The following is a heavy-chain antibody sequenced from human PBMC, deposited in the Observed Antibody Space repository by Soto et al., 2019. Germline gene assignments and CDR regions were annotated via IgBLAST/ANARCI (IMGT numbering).Heavy chain of an antibody. CDR2: IVVGSGNT. CDR3: AAEIRGFYYYGMDV. Sequence: ASVKVSCKASGFTFTSSAVQWVRQARGQRLEWIGWIVVGSGNTNYAQKFQERVTITRDMSTSTAYMELSSLRSEDTAVYYCAAEIRGFYYYGMDVWGQGTTVTVSS. D-gene: IGHD3-16*01. V-gene: IGHV1-58*01. CDR1: GFTFTSSA. J-gene: IGHJ6*02.